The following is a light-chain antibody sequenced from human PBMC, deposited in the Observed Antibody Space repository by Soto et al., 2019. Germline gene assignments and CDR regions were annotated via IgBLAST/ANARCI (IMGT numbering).Light chain of an antibody. CDR3: QQYDSSPWT. CDR1: QSVSSSF. CDR2: GAS. Sequence: EIVLTQSXXTLSLSPGERATLSCRASQSVSSSFLAWYQQKPGQAPRLLIYGASSRATGIPDRFSGSGSGTDFTLTISRLEPEDFAVYYCQQYDSSPWTFGQGTKVEIK. J-gene: IGKJ1*01. V-gene: IGKV3-20*01.